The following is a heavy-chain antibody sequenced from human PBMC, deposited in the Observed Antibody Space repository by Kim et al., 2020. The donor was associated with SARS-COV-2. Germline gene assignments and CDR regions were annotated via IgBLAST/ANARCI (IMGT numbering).Heavy chain of an antibody. CDR2: IIPIFGTA. Sequence: SVKVSCKASGGTFSSYAISWVRQAPGQGLEWMGGIIPIFGTANYAQKFQGRVTITADESTSTAYMELSSLRSEDTAVYYCARGPTIFGVVNFDYWGQGTLVTVSS. D-gene: IGHD3-3*01. CDR1: GGTFSSYA. J-gene: IGHJ4*02. V-gene: IGHV1-69*13. CDR3: ARGPTIFGVVNFDY.